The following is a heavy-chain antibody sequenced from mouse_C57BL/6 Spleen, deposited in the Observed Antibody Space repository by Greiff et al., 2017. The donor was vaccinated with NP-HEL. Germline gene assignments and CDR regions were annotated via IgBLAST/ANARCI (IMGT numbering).Heavy chain of an antibody. CDR1: GYTFTSYW. V-gene: IGHV1-50*01. CDR3: ARQLPHYYGSSHYFDY. Sequence: QVQLQQPGAELVKPGASVKLSCKASGYTFTSYWMQWVKQRPGQGLEWIGEIDPSDSYTNYNQKFKGKATLPVDTSSSTAYMQLSSLTSEDSAVYYCARQLPHYYGSSHYFDYWGQGTTLTVSS. CDR2: IDPSDSYT. J-gene: IGHJ2*01. D-gene: IGHD1-1*01.